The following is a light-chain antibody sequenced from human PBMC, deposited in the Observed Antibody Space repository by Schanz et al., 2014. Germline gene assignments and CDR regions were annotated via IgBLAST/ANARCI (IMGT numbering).Light chain of an antibody. J-gene: IGKJ1*01. Sequence: EIVMTQSPATLSVSPGERATLSCRASQSVSSNLAWYQQKPGQAPRLLIYGASSRATGIPDRFSGSGSGTDFPLTISRLEPEDFAVYYCQQYGSLPPTFGQGTKVQIK. CDR2: GAS. CDR1: QSVSSN. V-gene: IGKV3-20*01. CDR3: QQYGSLPPT.